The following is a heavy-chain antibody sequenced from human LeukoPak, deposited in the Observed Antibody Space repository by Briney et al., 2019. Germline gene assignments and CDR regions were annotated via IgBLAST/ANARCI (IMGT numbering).Heavy chain of an antibody. CDR3: ARDDAVTRGAYYSYMDV. D-gene: IGHD4-11*01. CDR2: IYSGGST. V-gene: IGHV3-66*02. J-gene: IGHJ6*03. CDR1: GFTVSSNY. Sequence: GGSLRLSCAASGFTVSSNYMSWVRQAPGKGREWVSVIYSGGSTYYADSVKGRFTISRDNSKNTLYLQMTSLRAEDTAVYYCARDDAVTRGAYYSYMDVWGKGTTVTVSS.